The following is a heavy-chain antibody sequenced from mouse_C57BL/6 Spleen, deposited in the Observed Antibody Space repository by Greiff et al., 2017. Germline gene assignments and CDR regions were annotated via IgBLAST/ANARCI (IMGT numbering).Heavy chain of an antibody. CDR3: ARDSYGSGAY. D-gene: IGHD1-1*01. V-gene: IGHV2-2*01. Sequence: QVQLKESGPGLVQPSQSLSITCTVSGFSLTSYGVHWVRQSPGKGLEWLGVIWSGGSTYYHAAFISRLSISKDNSKSQFFFKMNGLQADDTAIYYCARDSYGSGAYWGQGTLVTVSA. CDR1: GFSLTSYG. J-gene: IGHJ3*01. CDR2: IWSGGST.